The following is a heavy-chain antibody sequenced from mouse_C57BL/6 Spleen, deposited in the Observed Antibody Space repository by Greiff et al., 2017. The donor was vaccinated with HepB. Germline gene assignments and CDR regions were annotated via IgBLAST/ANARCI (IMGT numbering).Heavy chain of an antibody. CDR1: GYAFTNYL. Sequence: QVQLKESGAELVRPGTSVKVSCKASGYAFTNYLIEWVKQRPGQGLEWIGVINPGSGGTNYNEKFKGKATLTADKSSSTAYMQLSSLTSEDSAVYFCARSVLYYDYWGQGTTLTVSS. CDR2: INPGSGGT. V-gene: IGHV1-54*01. CDR3: ARSVLYYDY. J-gene: IGHJ2*01.